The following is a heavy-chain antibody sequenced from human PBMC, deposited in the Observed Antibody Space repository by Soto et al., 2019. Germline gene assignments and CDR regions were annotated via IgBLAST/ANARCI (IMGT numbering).Heavy chain of an antibody. Sequence: PGGSRRLSWAASGCTFSNAWMSWVRQVPGKGLEWVGRIKSKTDGGTTDYAAPVKGRFTISRDDSENTLYLQMNSLKTEDTAVYYCTTDNPAYGDYLLDPVSGGQFDYWGQGTLVTVSS. D-gene: IGHD4-17*01. J-gene: IGHJ4*02. V-gene: IGHV3-15*01. CDR2: IKSKTDGGTT. CDR1: GCTFSNAW. CDR3: TTDNPAYGDYLLDPVSGGQFDY.